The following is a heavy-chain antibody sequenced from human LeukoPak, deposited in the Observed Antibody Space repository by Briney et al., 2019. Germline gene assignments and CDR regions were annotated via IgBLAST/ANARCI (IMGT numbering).Heavy chain of an antibody. CDR3: ARQRSGWSYDAFDI. J-gene: IGHJ3*02. CDR1: GYTFTGYH. Sequence: GASVKVSCKASGYTFTGYHMHWVRQATGQGLEWMGRINPNSGGTTYAQKFQGRVTMTRDTSISTAYMELSRLRSDDTAVFYCARQRSGWSYDAFDIWGQGTMVTVSS. D-gene: IGHD6-19*01. V-gene: IGHV1-2*06. CDR2: INPNSGGT.